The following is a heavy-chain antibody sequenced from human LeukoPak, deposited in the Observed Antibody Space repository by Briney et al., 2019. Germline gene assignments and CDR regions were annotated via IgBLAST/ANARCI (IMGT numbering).Heavy chain of an antibody. CDR2: IYTSGST. CDR1: GGSISSGSYY. Sequence: SQTLSLTCTVSGGSISSGSYYWSWIRQPAGKGLEWIGRIYTSGSTNYNPSLKSRVTISVDTSKNQFSLKLSSVTAADTAVYYYARDHSYYDSSGYYYVPFDYWGQGTLVTVSS. J-gene: IGHJ4*02. D-gene: IGHD3-22*01. CDR3: ARDHSYYDSSGYYYVPFDY. V-gene: IGHV4-61*02.